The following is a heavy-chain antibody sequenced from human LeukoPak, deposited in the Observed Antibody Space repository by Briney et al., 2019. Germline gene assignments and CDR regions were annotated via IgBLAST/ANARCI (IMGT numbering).Heavy chain of an antibody. CDR1: GFTFNDFW. J-gene: IGHJ4*02. Sequence: GSLRLSRAASGFTFNDFWMKWVRQAPGEGVGVVGSIKQDGSEKYYVASVKGRFSISRDNAKNSLHLQMNSLRAEDAAVYYCWRDQRVDGLVLVYWGQGILVTVSS. V-gene: IGHV3-7*01. CDR3: WRDQRVDGLVLVY. D-gene: IGHD5-24*01. CDR2: IKQDGSEK.